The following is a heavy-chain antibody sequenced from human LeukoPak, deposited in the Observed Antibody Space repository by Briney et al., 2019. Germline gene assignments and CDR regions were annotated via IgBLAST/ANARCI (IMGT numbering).Heavy chain of an antibody. CDR2: IGSTTSYI. J-gene: IGHJ4*02. CDR3: ARGHGYCSSTSCYQG. V-gene: IGHV3-21*04. CDR1: GFAFSSFG. D-gene: IGHD2-2*01. Sequence: GGSLRLSCAASGFAFSSFGMNWVRQAPGKGLEWVSSIGSTTSYIYYADSVRGRFTISRDNAKNSLYLQMNSLRAEDTAVYYCARGHGYCSSTSCYQGWGQGTLVTVSS.